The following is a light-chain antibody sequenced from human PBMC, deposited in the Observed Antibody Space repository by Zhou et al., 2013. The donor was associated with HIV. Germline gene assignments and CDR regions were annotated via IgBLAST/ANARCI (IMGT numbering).Light chain of an antibody. CDR2: EVS. J-gene: IGLJ1*01. CDR3: CSFAPGMSYV. V-gene: IGLV2-23*02. Sequence: QSALTQPASVSGSPGQSITISCTGTSSDVGSYNLVSWYQQHPGKAPKLMIYEVSKRPSGVSNRFSGSKSGNTASLTISGLQAEDGADYYCCSFAPGMSYVFGTGTKVTVL. CDR1: SSDVGSYNL.